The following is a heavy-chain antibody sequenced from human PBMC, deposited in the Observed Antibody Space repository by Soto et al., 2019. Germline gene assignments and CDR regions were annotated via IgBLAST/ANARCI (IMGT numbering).Heavy chain of an antibody. CDR1: GYTFTSYG. CDR3: ALKKRGIVAPLNDAFDI. V-gene: IGHV1-18*01. CDR2: IRAYNGNT. D-gene: IGHD5-12*01. Sequence: ASVKASSKASGYTFTSYGISWVRQAPAQGLEWMGWIRAYNGNTNYAQKLQGRVTMTTDTSTSTAYMELRSLRSDDTAVYYCALKKRGIVAPLNDAFDIWGQGTMVTVS. J-gene: IGHJ3*02.